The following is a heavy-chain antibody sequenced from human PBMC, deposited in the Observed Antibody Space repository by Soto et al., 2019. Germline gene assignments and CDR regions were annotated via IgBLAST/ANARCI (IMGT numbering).Heavy chain of an antibody. D-gene: IGHD3-3*01. V-gene: IGHV3-53*02. CDR1: GFTVNSNY. Sequence: EVQVLATGGGLIQPGGSLSLSCAASGFTVNSNYMSWVRQAPGEGLQWVSITNTGGTTYYADSVKGRFTVSRDNSKNTLYLQMNSLRAEDTAVYDCAKGDGLILAVWGQGTTVSVSS. J-gene: IGHJ6*02. CDR2: TNTGGTT. CDR3: AKGDGLILAV.